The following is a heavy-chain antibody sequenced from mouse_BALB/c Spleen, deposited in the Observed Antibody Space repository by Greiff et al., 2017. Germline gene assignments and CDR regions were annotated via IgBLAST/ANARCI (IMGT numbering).Heavy chain of an antibody. CDR3: AIKGFAY. CDR2: ISYSGST. Sequence: ESGPGLVKPSQSLSLTCTVTGYSITSDYAWNWIRQFPGNKLEWMGYISYSGSTSYNPSLKSRISITRDTSKNQFFLQLNSVTTEDTATYYCAIKGFAYWGQGTLVTVSA. V-gene: IGHV3-2*02. J-gene: IGHJ3*01. CDR1: GYSITSDYA. D-gene: IGHD1-3*01.